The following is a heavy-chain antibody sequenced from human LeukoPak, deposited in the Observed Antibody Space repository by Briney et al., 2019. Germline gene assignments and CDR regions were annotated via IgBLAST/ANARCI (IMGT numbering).Heavy chain of an antibody. J-gene: IGHJ4*02. V-gene: IGHV4-34*01. Sequence: PSETLSLTCAVYGGSFSGYYWSWIRQPPGKGLEWIGEINHSGSTNYNPSLKSRVTISVDTSKNQFSLKLSSVTAADTAVYYCARAPGQLVFDYWGQGALVTVSS. CDR1: GGSFSGYY. D-gene: IGHD6-6*01. CDR3: ARAPGQLVFDY. CDR2: INHSGST.